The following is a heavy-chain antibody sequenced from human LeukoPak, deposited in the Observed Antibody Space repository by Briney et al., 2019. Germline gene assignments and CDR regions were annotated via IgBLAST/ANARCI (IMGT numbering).Heavy chain of an antibody. CDR3: AKDQSGSGWYKH. D-gene: IGHD6-19*01. CDR1: GFTFSSYS. V-gene: IGHV3-21*01. Sequence: GGSLRLSCAASGFTFSSYSMNWVRQAPGKGLEWVSSISSSSSYIYYADSVKGRFTISRDNAKNSLYLQMNSLRAEDTAVYYCAKDQSGSGWYKHWGQGTLVTVSS. CDR2: ISSSSSYI. J-gene: IGHJ1*01.